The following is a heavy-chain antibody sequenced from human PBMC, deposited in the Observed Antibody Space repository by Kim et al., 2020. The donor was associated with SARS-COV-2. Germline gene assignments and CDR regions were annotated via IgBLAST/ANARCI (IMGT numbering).Heavy chain of an antibody. Sequence: APVKVSCKTSGYTFTDYGITWVRQAPGQGLEWMGWISTYNGNTNYAQRFQGRVTMTTDTSTSTAYMELSSLTSDDTAVFYCARGAISSAGKNDYWGQGTLVTVSS. V-gene: IGHV1-18*01. CDR3: ARGAISSAGKNDY. CDR1: GYTFTDYG. D-gene: IGHD2-2*02. J-gene: IGHJ4*02. CDR2: ISTYNGNT.